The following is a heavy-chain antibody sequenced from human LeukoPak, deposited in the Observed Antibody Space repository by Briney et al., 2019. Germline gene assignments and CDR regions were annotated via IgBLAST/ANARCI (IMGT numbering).Heavy chain of an antibody. CDR3: ARHTYYSSSWDFDY. CDR1: GGSISSGGYS. V-gene: IGHV4-30-2*01. CDR2: IYHSGST. J-gene: IGHJ4*02. D-gene: IGHD6-13*01. Sequence: SETLSLTCAVSGGSISSGGYSWSWIRQPPGKGLERIGYIYHSGSTYYNPSLKSRVTISVDRSKNQFSLKVTSVTAADTAVYYCARHTYYSSSWDFDYWGQGTLVTVSS.